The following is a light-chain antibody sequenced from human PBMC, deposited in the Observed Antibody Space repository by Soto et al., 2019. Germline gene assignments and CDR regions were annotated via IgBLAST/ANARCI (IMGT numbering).Light chain of an antibody. V-gene: IGLV2-14*01. CDR3: SSFTSSSTYV. CDR2: DVS. CDR1: SSDVGGYNY. Sequence: QSALTQPASVCGSPGQSITISCTGTSSDVGGYNYVSWYQQHPGKAPKLIIFDVSNRPSGVSTRFSGSKSGNTASLTISGLQAEDEADYYCSSFTSSSTYVFGTGTKLTVL. J-gene: IGLJ1*01.